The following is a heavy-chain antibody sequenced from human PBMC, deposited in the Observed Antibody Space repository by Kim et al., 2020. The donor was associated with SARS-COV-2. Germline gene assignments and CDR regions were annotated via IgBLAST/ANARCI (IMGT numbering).Heavy chain of an antibody. V-gene: IGHV1-46*01. Sequence: ASVKVSCKASGYTFTSYYMHWVRQAPGQGLEWMGIINPSGGSTSYAQKFQGRVTMTRDTSTNTVYMELSSLRSEDTAVYYCAREGTEYGSGSYYENAFDIWGQGTMVTVSS. CDR3: AREGTEYGSGSYYENAFDI. D-gene: IGHD3-10*01. CDR2: INPSGGST. CDR1: GYTFTSYY. J-gene: IGHJ3*02.